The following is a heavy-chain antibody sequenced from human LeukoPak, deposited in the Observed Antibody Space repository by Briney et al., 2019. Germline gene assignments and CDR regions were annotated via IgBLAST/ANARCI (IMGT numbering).Heavy chain of an antibody. D-gene: IGHD6-13*01. CDR1: GFTLSDDG. J-gene: IGHJ3*02. Sequence: KAGGSLRLSWAASGFTLSDDGMNWVGQAAGKGLEWVSSISSGSSYIYYADSVKGRFTISRDNAKNSLYLQMNSLRAEDTAVYYCARESELVRGAFDIWGQGTMVTVSS. V-gene: IGHV3-21*01. CDR3: ARESELVRGAFDI. CDR2: ISSGSSYI.